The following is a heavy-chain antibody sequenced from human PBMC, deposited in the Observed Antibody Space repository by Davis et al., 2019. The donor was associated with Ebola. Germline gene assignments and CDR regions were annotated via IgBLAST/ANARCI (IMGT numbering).Heavy chain of an antibody. J-gene: IGHJ3*02. CDR2: INAGNGNT. D-gene: IGHD3-22*01. Sequence: ASVKVSCKASGYTFTTYAMHWVRQAPGQRLEWMGWINAGNGNTKYSQKFQGRVIITRDTSASTAYMELSSLRSEDTTVYYCARPLRGGYYDNSGYYHALAAFDIWGQGTMVTVSS. CDR1: GYTFTTYA. V-gene: IGHV1-3*01. CDR3: ARPLRGGYYDNSGYYHALAAFDI.